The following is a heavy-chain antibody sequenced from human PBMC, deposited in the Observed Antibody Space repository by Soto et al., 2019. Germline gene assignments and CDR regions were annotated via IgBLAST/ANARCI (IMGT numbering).Heavy chain of an antibody. Sequence: KTSETLSLTCTVSGGSISSYYWSWIRQPAGKGLEWIGRIYTSGSTNYNPSLKSRVTMSVDTSKNQFSLKLSSVTAADTAVYYCARDSEGYFPPHYYYGMDVWGQGTTVTVSS. J-gene: IGHJ6*02. CDR1: GGSISSYY. CDR2: IYTSGST. CDR3: ARDSEGYFPPHYYYGMDV. V-gene: IGHV4-4*07. D-gene: IGHD2-15*01.